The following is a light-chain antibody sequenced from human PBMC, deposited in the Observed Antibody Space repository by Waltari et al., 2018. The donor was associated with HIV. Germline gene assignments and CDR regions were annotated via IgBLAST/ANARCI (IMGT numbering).Light chain of an antibody. V-gene: IGLV1-47*01. CDR2: RNE. J-gene: IGLJ3*02. CDR1: NSNIGNNL. CDR3: ASWDDKLSHWV. Sequence: QSVLTQPPSASRSPGQRVLISCSGTNSNIGNNLVYWFQQVPGGAPKLVIYRNEQRPSGVPERFSAAKSGSSASLATTGLQLDDEAEYFCASWDDKLSHWVFGGGTRLAV.